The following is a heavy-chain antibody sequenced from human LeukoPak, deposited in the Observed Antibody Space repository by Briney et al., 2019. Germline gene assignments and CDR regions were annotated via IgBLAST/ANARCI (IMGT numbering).Heavy chain of an antibody. CDR3: ARYPTYYYDSSGYKEGSYFDY. CDR2: INWNGGST. CDR1: GFTFDDYG. J-gene: IGHJ4*02. Sequence: AGGSLRLSCAASGFTFDDYGMSWVRQAPGKGLEWVSGINWNGGSTGYADSVKGRFTISRDNAKNSLYLQMNSLRAEDMALYYCARYPTYYYDSSGYKEGSYFDYWGQGTLVTVSS. D-gene: IGHD3-22*01. V-gene: IGHV3-20*04.